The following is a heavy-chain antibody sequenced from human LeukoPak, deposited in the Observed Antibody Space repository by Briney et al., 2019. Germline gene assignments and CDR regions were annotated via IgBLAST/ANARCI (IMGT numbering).Heavy chain of an antibody. D-gene: IGHD2-2*01. J-gene: IGHJ4*02. CDR3: ARDREADQPYFDY. CDR2: ISYDGSNK. Sequence: GGSLRLSCAASGFTFSSYAMHWVRQAPGKGLEWVAVISYDGSNKYYADSVKGRFTISRDNSKNTLYLQMNSLRAEDTAVYCCARDREADQPYFDYWGQGTLVTVSS. CDR1: GFTFSSYA. V-gene: IGHV3-30-3*01.